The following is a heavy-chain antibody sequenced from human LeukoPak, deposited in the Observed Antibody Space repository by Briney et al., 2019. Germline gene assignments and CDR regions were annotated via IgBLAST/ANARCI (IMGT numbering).Heavy chain of an antibody. CDR1: GFTFSGYA. CDR2: VGGSDGST. J-gene: IGHJ4*02. CDR3: AKVGGGRIAAAGSHY. V-gene: IGHV3-23*01. D-gene: IGHD6-13*01. Sequence: GGSLRLSCAASGFTFSGYAMTWVRQAPGKGLEWVSGVGGSDGSTFYADSVKGRFTISRDNSKNTLYLQMNSLRVGDTAVYYRAKVGGGRIAAAGSHYWGQGTLVTVSS.